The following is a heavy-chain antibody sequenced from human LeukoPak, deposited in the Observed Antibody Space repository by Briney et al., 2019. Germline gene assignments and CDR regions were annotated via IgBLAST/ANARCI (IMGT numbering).Heavy chain of an antibody. Sequence: ASVKVSCKASGYTFIGYYMHWVRQAPGQGLEWMGRINPNSGGTNYAQKFQGRVTMTRDTSISTAYMELSRLRSDDTAVYYCANRLAAAGTLLFAYWGQGTLVTVSS. J-gene: IGHJ4*02. D-gene: IGHD6-13*01. CDR1: GYTFIGYY. CDR2: INPNSGGT. V-gene: IGHV1-2*06. CDR3: ANRLAAAGTLLFAY.